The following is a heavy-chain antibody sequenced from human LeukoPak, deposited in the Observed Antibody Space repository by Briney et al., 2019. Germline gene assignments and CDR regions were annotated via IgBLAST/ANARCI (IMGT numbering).Heavy chain of an antibody. CDR2: IYYSGST. Sequence: PSETLSLTCTVSGGSISSGDYYWSWIRQPPGKGLEWIGYIYYSGSTNYNPSLKSRVTMSVDTSKNQFSLKLSSVTAADTAVYYCESGYSSGWYFGLFDYWGQGTLVTVSS. J-gene: IGHJ4*02. D-gene: IGHD6-19*01. CDR3: ESGYSSGWYFGLFDY. V-gene: IGHV4-61*08. CDR1: GGSISSGDYY.